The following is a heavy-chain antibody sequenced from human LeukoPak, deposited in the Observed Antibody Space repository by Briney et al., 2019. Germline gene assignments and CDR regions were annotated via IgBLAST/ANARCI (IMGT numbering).Heavy chain of an antibody. J-gene: IGHJ4*02. CDR1: GGSISPYY. CDR3: ARGAYDSGSYQYFFDY. CDR2: IYYTGST. Sequence: PSETLSLTCTVSGGSISPYYRSWIRQPPGKGLEWIGYIYYTGSTDYNPSLKSRVTISLDTSKHQFSLRLTSVTAADTAVYYCARGAYDSGSYQYFFDYWGQGTLVTVSS. V-gene: IGHV4-59*01. D-gene: IGHD3-10*01.